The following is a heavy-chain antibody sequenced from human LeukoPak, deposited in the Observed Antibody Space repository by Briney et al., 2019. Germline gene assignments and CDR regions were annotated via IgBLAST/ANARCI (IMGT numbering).Heavy chain of an antibody. CDR1: GGSISSGGYY. Sequence: SETLSLTCTVSGGSISSGGYYWTWIHQHPGKGLEWIGYIYYSGSTYYNPSLKSRATISVDTSKNQFSLKLSSVTAADTAVYYCARVGYSYGFDYWGQGTLATVSS. CDR3: ARVGYSYGFDY. V-gene: IGHV4-31*03. J-gene: IGHJ4*02. CDR2: IYYSGST. D-gene: IGHD5-18*01.